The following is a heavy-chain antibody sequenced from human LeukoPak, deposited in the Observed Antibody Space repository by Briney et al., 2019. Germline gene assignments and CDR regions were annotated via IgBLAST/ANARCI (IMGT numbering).Heavy chain of an antibody. CDR1: GGSISSYY. D-gene: IGHD3-16*02. CDR2: IYTSGST. CDR3: AREDYDYVWGSYRYRHFDY. J-gene: IGHJ4*02. V-gene: IGHV4-4*07. Sequence: PSETLSLTCTVSGGSISSYYWSWIRQPAGKGLEWIGRIYTSGSTNYNPSLKSRVTMSVDTSKNQFSLKLSSVTAADTAVYYCAREDYDYVWGSYRYRHFDYWGQGTLVTVSS.